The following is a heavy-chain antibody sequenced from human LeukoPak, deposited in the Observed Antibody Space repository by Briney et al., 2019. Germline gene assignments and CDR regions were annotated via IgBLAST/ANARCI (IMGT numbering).Heavy chain of an antibody. CDR3: ARVGAGLYYFDY. CDR1: GGSISSHY. CDR2: IYYSGST. V-gene: IGHV4-59*11. J-gene: IGHJ4*02. D-gene: IGHD1-26*01. Sequence: SETLSLTCTVSGGSISSHYWSWIRQPPGKGLEWIGYIYYSGSTNYNPSLKSRVTISVDTSKNQFSLKLSSVTAADTAVYYCARVGAGLYYFDYWGQGTLVTVSS.